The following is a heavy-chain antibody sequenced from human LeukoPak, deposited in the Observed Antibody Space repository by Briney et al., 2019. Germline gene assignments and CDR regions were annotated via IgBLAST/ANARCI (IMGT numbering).Heavy chain of an antibody. CDR2: ISWNSGSI. CDR3: AKALGGGFGELDY. J-gene: IGHJ4*02. V-gene: IGHV3-9*01. D-gene: IGHD3-10*01. Sequence: GGSLRPSCAPSGFTFDDYAMHSVRQAPGKGLEWVSGISWNSGSIGYADSVKGRFTISRDNAKNSLYLQMNRLRAEDTALYYCAKALGGGFGELDYWGQGTLVTVSS. CDR1: GFTFDDYA.